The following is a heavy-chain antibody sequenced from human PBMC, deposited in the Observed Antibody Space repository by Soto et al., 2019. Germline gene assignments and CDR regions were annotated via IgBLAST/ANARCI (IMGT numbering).Heavy chain of an antibody. CDR1: GGSISSYY. V-gene: IGHV4-59*01. CDR2: IYYSGST. Sequence: QVQLQESGPGLVKPSETLSLTCTVSGGSISSYYWSWIRQPPGKGLEWIGYIYYSGSTNYNPSLKSRVTISADTSTNQFSLKLSSVTAADTAVYYCARDLMVRGVPDYWGQGTLVTVSS. D-gene: IGHD3-10*01. J-gene: IGHJ4*02. CDR3: ARDLMVRGVPDY.